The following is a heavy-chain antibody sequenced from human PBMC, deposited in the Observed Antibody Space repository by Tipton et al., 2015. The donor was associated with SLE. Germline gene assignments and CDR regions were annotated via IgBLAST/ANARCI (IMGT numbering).Heavy chain of an antibody. CDR3: ARGSDGEDVRYFDV. J-gene: IGHJ2*01. V-gene: IGHV4-4*07. CDR1: GGSISFDY. CDR2: IYSSGDR. Sequence: TLSLTCTVSGGSISFDYWSWFRQSAGRGLEWIGRIYSSGDRDYNPSLRSRVTMSIDASQNRVSLRLKSVSAADTAVYYCARGSDGEDVRYFDVWGPGTLVTVSS. D-gene: IGHD4-17*01.